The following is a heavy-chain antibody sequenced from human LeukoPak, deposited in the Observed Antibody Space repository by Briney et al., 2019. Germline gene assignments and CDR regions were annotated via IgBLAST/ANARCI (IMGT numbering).Heavy chain of an antibody. V-gene: IGHV4-59*01. Sequence: SETLSLTCTASGGSISSYYWSWIRQPPGKGLEWIGYIYYSGSTNYNPSLKSRVTISVDTSKNQFSLKLSSVTAADTAVYYCARGRTGTAYLYYFDYWGQGTLVTVSS. CDR3: ARGRTGTAYLYYFDY. CDR2: IYYSGST. J-gene: IGHJ4*02. D-gene: IGHD1-1*01. CDR1: GGSISSYY.